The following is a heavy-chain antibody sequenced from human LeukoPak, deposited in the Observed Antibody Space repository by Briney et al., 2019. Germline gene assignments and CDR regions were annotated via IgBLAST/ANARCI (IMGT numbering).Heavy chain of an antibody. CDR3: AREVAGIQLFDY. CDR2: IYYSGST. D-gene: IGHD5-18*01. Sequence: SETLSLTCTVSGGSICSYYRSCIRQPPERGLERIGNIYYSGSTKNNTSLKSRVTISVDTSKNQFSLKLSSVTAADTAVYYCAREVAGIQLFDYWGRGTLVIVS. J-gene: IGHJ4*02. V-gene: IGHV4-59*01. CDR1: GGSICSYY.